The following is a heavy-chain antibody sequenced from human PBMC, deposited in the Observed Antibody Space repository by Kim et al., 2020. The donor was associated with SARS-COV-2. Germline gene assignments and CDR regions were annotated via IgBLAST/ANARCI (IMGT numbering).Heavy chain of an antibody. CDR3: ARGDSSGYQIDY. J-gene: IGHJ4*02. D-gene: IGHD3-22*01. Sequence: FYPGSVNGRFTISRENAKNSLYLQMNSLRAGDTAVYYCARGDSSGYQIDYWGQGTLVTVSS. V-gene: IGHV3-13*01.